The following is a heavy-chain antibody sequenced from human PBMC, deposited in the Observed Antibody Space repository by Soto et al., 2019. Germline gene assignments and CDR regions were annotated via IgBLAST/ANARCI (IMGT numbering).Heavy chain of an antibody. CDR3: ARDLAAVPRAFDY. CDR2: VYYTGTT. D-gene: IGHD6-13*01. J-gene: IGHJ4*02. CDR1: GGSISSDF. Sequence: SETLSLTCTVSGGSISSDFYIWVWHPPGKGLEWIGSVYYTGTTDYNPSLKSRVTISVDTSKTQFSLNLRSVTAADTAVYYCARDLAAVPRAFDYWGRGTLVTVSS. V-gene: IGHV4-59*01.